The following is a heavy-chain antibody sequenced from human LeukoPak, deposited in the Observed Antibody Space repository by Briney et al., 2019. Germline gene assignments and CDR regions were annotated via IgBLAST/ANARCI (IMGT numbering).Heavy chain of an antibody. D-gene: IGHD6-25*01. Sequence: SETLSLTCTVSGGSIRSSYYYWGWIRQPPGKGLEWIGSIYDSGSTYYNPSLNSRVTISVDTSKNQFSLKLSSVTAADTAVYYCARSSGTGTFSYWGQGTLVTVSS. V-gene: IGHV4-39*01. CDR1: GGSIRSSYYY. J-gene: IGHJ4*02. CDR3: ARSSGTGTFSY. CDR2: IYDSGST.